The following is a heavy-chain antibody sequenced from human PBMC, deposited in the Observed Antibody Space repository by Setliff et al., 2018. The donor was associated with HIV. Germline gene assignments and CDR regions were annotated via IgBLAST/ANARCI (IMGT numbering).Heavy chain of an antibody. Sequence: SGPTLVNPTPTLTLTCTFSGFSLTTSGIRVTWVRQPPGKALEWLARIDWEDDKSYSTSLKTRRTISKDTSKNQVVLTMTNMGPLETATYFCARTYGSASKLDYWGPGTLVTVSS. CDR2: IDWEDDK. CDR1: GFSLTTSGIR. J-gene: IGHJ4*02. D-gene: IGHD3-10*01. V-gene: IGHV2-70*04. CDR3: ARTYGSASKLDY.